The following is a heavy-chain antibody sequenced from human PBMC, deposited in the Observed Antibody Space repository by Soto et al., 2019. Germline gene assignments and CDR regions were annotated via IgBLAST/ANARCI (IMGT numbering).Heavy chain of an antibody. CDR2: INHSGST. D-gene: IGHD7-27*01. CDR1: GGSFSGYY. J-gene: IGHJ5*02. V-gene: IGHV4-34*01. Sequence: SETLSLTCAVYGGSFSGYYWSWIRQPPGKGLEWIGEINHSGSTNYNPSLKSRVTISVDTSKNQFSLKLSSVTAADTAVYYCARGHQLGRWFDPWGQGTLVTVSS. CDR3: ARGHQLGRWFDP.